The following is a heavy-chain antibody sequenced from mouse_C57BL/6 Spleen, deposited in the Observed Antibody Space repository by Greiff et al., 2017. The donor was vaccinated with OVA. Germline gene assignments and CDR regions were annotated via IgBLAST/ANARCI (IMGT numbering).Heavy chain of an antibody. Sequence: QVQLQQPGTELVKPGASVKLSCKASGYTFTSYWLHWVKPRPGQGLEWIGNINPSNGGTNYNEKFKSKATLTVDKSSSTAYMQSSILTSEDSAVYYCARGRYRAGVYGNPYDYWGQGTTLTVSS. J-gene: IGHJ2*01. D-gene: IGHD2-1*01. CDR2: INPSNGGT. V-gene: IGHV1-53*01. CDR1: GYTFTSYW. CDR3: ARGRYRAGVYGNPYDY.